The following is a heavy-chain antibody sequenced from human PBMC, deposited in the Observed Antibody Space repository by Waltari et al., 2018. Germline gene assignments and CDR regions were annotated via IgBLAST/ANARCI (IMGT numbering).Heavy chain of an antibody. CDR3: AKDQSGVRVFDI. V-gene: IGHV3-23*01. CDR2: ISGRGGST. CDR1: GFTFSSYA. J-gene: IGHJ3*02. Sequence: EVQLLESGGGLVQPGGSLRLSCAASGFTFSSYAMSWVRQAPGKGLEWVSSISGRGGSTYYADSVKGRFTISRDNSKNTLYLQMNSLRAEDTAVYYCAKDQSGVRVFDIWGQGTMVTVSS. D-gene: IGHD1-1*01.